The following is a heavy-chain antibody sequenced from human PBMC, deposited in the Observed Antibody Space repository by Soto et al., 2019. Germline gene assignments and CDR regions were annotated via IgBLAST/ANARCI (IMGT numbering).Heavy chain of an antibody. Sequence: QVQLVQFGHAAADVKTSGASFKMSSGYSVYTFIIYCMSRAREDPGQGIEWMGWISPKKGNTNLSQKFRGRVTMTTDTSTSTVYMELRSLRPDDTAVYYCATEPPETPPDHWGQGTLVTVSS. V-gene: IGHV1-18*04. CDR3: ATEPPETPPDH. J-gene: IGHJ4*02. CDR1: VYTFIIYC. CDR2: ISPKKGNT.